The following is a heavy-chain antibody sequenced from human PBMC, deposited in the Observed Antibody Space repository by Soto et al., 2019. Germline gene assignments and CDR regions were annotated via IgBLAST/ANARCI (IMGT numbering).Heavy chain of an antibody. CDR1: GGSVSSGSYY. D-gene: IGHD3-22*01. CDR2: IYYSGST. CDR3: ARAWGRTFDSNGYFDY. Sequence: SETLSLTCTVSGGSVSSGSYYWSWIRQPPGKGLEWIGYIYYSGSTHYNPSLKSRVTISKDTSNNHFSLKLSSVTAADTAVYFCARAWGRTFDSNGYFDYWGQGTLVTVSS. J-gene: IGHJ4*02. V-gene: IGHV4-61*03.